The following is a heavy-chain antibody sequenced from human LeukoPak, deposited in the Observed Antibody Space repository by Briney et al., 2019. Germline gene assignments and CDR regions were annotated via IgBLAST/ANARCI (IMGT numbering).Heavy chain of an antibody. Sequence: HPGGSLRLSCTASGFSFSNHYMRWIRQAPGKGLEWVANINDDGSNKWHLGSVKGRFAVSRDKARNSLYLQMNSLRVEDTAVYYCTRVIVAVPGYFDYFDFWGQGVLVTVSS. CDR1: GFSFSNHY. V-gene: IGHV3-7*01. CDR2: INDDGSNK. J-gene: IGHJ4*02. D-gene: IGHD6-19*01. CDR3: TRVIVAVPGYFDYFDF.